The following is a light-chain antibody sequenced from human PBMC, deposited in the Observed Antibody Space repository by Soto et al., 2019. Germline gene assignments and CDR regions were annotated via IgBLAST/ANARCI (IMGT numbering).Light chain of an antibody. CDR3: TSYTSSSTPYV. CDR1: SSAVGGYKY. Sequence: QSVLTQPASVSASPGQSITISCTGTSSAVGGYKYVSWYQQYPGKAPKLMMYEVSNRRSGISNRFSGSKSGNTASLTITGLRAEDEGYYYCTSYTSSSTPYVFGTGTKVTVL. CDR2: EVS. J-gene: IGLJ1*01. V-gene: IGLV2-14*01.